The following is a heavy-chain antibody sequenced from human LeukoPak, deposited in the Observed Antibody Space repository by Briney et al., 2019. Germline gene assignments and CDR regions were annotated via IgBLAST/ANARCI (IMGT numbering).Heavy chain of an antibody. V-gene: IGHV5-51*01. CDR1: GYSFTSYW. J-gene: IGHJ4*02. Sequence: GESLQISCQGSGYSFTSYWIGWVRPMPGKGLEWMGIIYPGDSDTRYSPSFQGQVTISADKSLSTAYLQWSSLKASDTAMYYCARHDGDSSPIDYWGQGTLVTVSS. CDR2: IYPGDSDT. CDR3: ARHDGDSSPIDY. D-gene: IGHD4-17*01.